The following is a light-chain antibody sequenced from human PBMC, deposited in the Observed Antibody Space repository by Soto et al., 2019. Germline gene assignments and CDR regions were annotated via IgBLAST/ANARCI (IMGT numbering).Light chain of an antibody. J-gene: IGKJ4*01. Sequence: DIQLTQSPSFLSASVGDRVTITCRASQGISSYLAWYQQKPGKAPKLLIYAASTLQSGVPSRFSGSGSGTELPLTISSLQPEHFATYYCQKLNSYPFTFGGGTKGESK. CDR3: QKLNSYPFT. V-gene: IGKV1-9*01. CDR1: QGISSY. CDR2: AAS.